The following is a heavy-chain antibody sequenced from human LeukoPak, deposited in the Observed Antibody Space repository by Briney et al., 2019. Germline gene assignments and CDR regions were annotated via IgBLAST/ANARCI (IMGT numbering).Heavy chain of an antibody. Sequence: GGSLRLSCSASEFPFSSSEMNWVRQAPGKGLEWVSCITSSGSTIFYADSVKGRFTISRDNTKNSLYLQMNSLRAEDTAIYYCTRVGGRRYYFDFWGQGTLVTVSS. J-gene: IGHJ4*02. CDR1: EFPFSSSE. CDR3: TRVGGRRYYFDF. CDR2: ITSSGSTI. V-gene: IGHV3-48*03. D-gene: IGHD1-26*01.